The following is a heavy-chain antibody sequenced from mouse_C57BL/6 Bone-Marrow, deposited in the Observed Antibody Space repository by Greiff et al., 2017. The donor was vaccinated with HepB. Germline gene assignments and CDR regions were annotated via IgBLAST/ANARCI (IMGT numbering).Heavy chain of an antibody. D-gene: IGHD2-2*01. Sequence: EVKLMESGGGLVKPGGSLKLSCAASGFTFSSYAMSWVRQTPEKRLEWVATISDGGSYTYYPDNVKGRFTISRDNAKNNLYLQMSHLKSEDTAMYYCARDKGLRRDLAYWGQGTLVTVSA. CDR1: GFTFSSYA. CDR2: ISDGGSYT. CDR3: ARDKGLRRDLAY. J-gene: IGHJ3*01. V-gene: IGHV5-4*01.